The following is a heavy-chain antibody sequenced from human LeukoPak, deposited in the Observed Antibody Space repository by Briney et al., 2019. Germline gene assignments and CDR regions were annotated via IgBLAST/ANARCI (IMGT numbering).Heavy chain of an antibody. D-gene: IGHD1-26*01. J-gene: IGHJ4*02. CDR1: GDSVSINSAA. CDR3: ARDCGGSYGSYYFDY. Sequence: SQTLSLTCAISGDSVSINSAAWNWITQSPSRDLEWLGRTYYRSKWYNDYAVSVKSRLTINPDTSKNQFSLQLNSVTPEDTAVYYCARDCGGSYGSYYFDYWGQGALVTVPS. CDR2: TYYRSKWYN. V-gene: IGHV6-1*01.